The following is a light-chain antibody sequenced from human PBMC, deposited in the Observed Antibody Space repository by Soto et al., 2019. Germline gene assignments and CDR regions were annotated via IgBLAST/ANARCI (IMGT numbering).Light chain of an antibody. J-gene: IGKJ1*01. CDR3: QQYNSYS. Sequence: AIQVTQSPSSLSASVGDRVTITCRATQGYRSDLGWYQQKPGTAPKVLIYHASNLQSGVPSRFSGSGSGTEFTLTISSLQPDDFATYYCQQYNSYSFGQGTKVDIK. V-gene: IGKV1-13*02. CDR1: QGYRSD. CDR2: HAS.